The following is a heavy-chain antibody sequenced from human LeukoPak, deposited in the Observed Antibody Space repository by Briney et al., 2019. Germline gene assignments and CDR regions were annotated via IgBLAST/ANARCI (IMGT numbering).Heavy chain of an antibody. D-gene: IGHD1-1*01. Sequence: GRSLRLSCAASAFTFSSYAMHWVRQAPGKGLEWVAVISWDGSNKYYADSVKGRFTISRDNSKNTLYLQMNSVRAEDTAVYYCARIPLPQQNDFSSAFDYWGQGTLVTVSS. CDR2: ISWDGSNK. J-gene: IGHJ4*02. V-gene: IGHV3-30*04. CDR3: ARIPLPQQNDFSSAFDY. CDR1: AFTFSSYA.